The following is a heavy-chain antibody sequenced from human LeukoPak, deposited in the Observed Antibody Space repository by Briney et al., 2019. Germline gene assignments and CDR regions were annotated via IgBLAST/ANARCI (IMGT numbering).Heavy chain of an antibody. J-gene: IGHJ4*02. Sequence: ASVKVSCKASGYTFTSYGISWVRQAPGQGLEWMGWISAYNGNTNYAQKLQGRVTMTTDTSTSTGYMELRSLRSDDTAVYYCARDEMSGSYPLDYWGQGTLVTVSS. CDR1: GYTFTSYG. CDR3: ARDEMSGSYPLDY. CDR2: ISAYNGNT. D-gene: IGHD1-26*01. V-gene: IGHV1-18*01.